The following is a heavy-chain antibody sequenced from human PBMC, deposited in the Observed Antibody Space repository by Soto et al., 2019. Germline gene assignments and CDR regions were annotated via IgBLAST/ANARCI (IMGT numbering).Heavy chain of an antibody. D-gene: IGHD3-10*01. CDR3: VSGSFPNWFDP. CDR2: IYWDDDR. CDR1: GFSFSTSGVG. V-gene: IGHV2-5*02. J-gene: IGHJ5*02. Sequence: QITLKESGPTLVKPTQTPTLTCTFSGFSFSTSGVGVGWIRQPPGKALEWLALIYWDDDRRYSPSLRSRLTITKDTSKNQVVLTMTNMDPVDTATYYCVSGSFPNWFDPWGQGTLVTVSS.